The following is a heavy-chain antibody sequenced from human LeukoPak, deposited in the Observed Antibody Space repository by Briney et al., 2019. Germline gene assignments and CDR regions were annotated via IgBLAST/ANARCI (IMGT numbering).Heavy chain of an antibody. D-gene: IGHD3-16*01. V-gene: IGHV1-69*13. CDR2: IIPIFGTA. CDR1: GGTFSSYA. Sequence: ASVKVSCKASGGTFSSYAISWVRQAPGQGLEWMGGIIPIFGTANYAQKFQGRVTITADESTSTAYMELSSLRSEDTAVYYCARSALGVPYFDYWGQGTLVTVSS. J-gene: IGHJ4*02. CDR3: ARSALGVPYFDY.